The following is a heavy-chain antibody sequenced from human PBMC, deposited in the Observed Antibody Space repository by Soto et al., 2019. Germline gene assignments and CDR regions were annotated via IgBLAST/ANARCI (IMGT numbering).Heavy chain of an antibody. V-gene: IGHV1-69*01. D-gene: IGHD3-10*01. CDR1: GGTFSSYA. Sequence: QVQLVQSGAEVKKPGSSVKVSCKASGGTFSSYAISWVRQAPGQGLEWMGGIIPIFGTANYAQKFQGRVTIAADESTSTAYVELGGLRSEDTAVYYCARYGEGYYYGSGSYPYYYYGMDVWGQGTTVTVSS. CDR3: ARYGEGYYYGSGSYPYYYYGMDV. J-gene: IGHJ6*02. CDR2: IIPIFGTA.